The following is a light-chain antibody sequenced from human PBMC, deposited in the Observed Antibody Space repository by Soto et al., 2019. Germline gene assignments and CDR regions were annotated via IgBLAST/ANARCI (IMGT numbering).Light chain of an antibody. CDR3: QQYGSSPQLT. CDR1: QSVSSSY. J-gene: IGKJ4*01. V-gene: IGKV3-20*01. CDR2: GAS. Sequence: EIVLTQSPGTLSLSPGEIATLSCMASQSVSSSYLAWYQQKPGQAPRLLIYGASSRATGIPDRFSGSGSGTDFTLTISRLEPEDFAVYYCQQYGSSPQLTFGGGTKVDIK.